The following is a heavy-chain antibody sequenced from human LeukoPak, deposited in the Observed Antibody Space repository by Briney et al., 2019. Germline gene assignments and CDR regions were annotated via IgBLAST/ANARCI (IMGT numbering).Heavy chain of an antibody. D-gene: IGHD3-22*01. CDR3: AKSGASSGYSPIDY. CDR2: INPNSGGT. J-gene: IGHJ4*02. V-gene: IGHV1-2*02. Sequence: ASVKVSCKASGYTFTGYYMHWVRQAPGQGLEWMGWINPNSGGTNYAQKFQGRVTMTRDTSISTAYMELSRLRSDDTAVYYCAKSGASSGYSPIDYWGPGTLVTVSS. CDR1: GYTFTGYY.